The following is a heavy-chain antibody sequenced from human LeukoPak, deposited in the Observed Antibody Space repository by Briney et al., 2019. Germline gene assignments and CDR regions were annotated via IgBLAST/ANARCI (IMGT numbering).Heavy chain of an antibody. CDR3: ARDHRGRSDFDY. J-gene: IGHJ4*02. V-gene: IGHV1-24*01. Sequence: VASVKVSCKVSGYTLTELSMHWVRQAPGKGLEWMGGFDPEDGETFYAQKFQGRVTMTEDTSTDTAYMELSSLRSEDTAVYYCARDHRGRSDFDYWGQGTLVTVSS. CDR1: GYTLTELS. CDR2: FDPEDGET. D-gene: IGHD6-6*01.